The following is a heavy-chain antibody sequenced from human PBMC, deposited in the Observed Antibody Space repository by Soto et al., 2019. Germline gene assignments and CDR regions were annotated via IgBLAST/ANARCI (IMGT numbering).Heavy chain of an antibody. V-gene: IGHV3-30*03. J-gene: IGHJ4*02. CDR3: ATAIRHFDFPDD. Sequence: GGSLRISCVASKFTFSNYDMHWVRQAPGKGLEWVALISFEGSTKYYADSVEGRFTISRDNSKNTLYLQMNSLRAEDTAVYYVATAIRHFDFPDDWGQGTLVNVSS. CDR1: KFTFSNYD. D-gene: IGHD3-9*01. CDR2: ISFEGSTK.